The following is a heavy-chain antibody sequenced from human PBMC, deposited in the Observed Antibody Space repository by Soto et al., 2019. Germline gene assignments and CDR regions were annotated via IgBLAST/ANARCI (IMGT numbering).Heavy chain of an antibody. CDR1: GYNFDDYW. D-gene: IGHD2-21*01. Sequence: RGESLKISCKFSGYNFDDYWIAWVRQMPGKGLECLGIIYPGDSETRYSPSFQGQVTMSADMSINTAYLQWSSLKASDTAIYYCARRPTSRDFDYWGQGTLVTVSS. J-gene: IGHJ4*02. V-gene: IGHV5-51*01. CDR2: IYPGDSET. CDR3: ARRPTSRDFDY.